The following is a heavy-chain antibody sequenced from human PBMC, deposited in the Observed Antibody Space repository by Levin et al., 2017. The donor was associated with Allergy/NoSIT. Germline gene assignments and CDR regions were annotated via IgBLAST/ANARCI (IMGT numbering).Heavy chain of an antibody. CDR1: GGSFSGYY. J-gene: IGHJ1*01. CDR3: ARGPIAARLYFQH. D-gene: IGHD6-6*01. Sequence: PSETLSLTCAVYGGSFSGYYWSWIRQPPGKGLEWIGEINHSGSTNYNPSLKSRVTISVDTSKNQFSLKLSSVTAADTAVYYCARGPIAARLYFQHWGQGTLVTVSS. V-gene: IGHV4-34*01. CDR2: INHSGST.